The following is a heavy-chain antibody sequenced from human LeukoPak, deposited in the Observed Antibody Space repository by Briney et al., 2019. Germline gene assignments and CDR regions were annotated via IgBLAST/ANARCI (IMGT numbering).Heavy chain of an antibody. CDR3: AREYDSSGYYLDY. CDR1: GFTFSSYS. D-gene: IGHD3-22*01. J-gene: IGHJ4*02. V-gene: IGHV3-21*01. Sequence: GGSLRLSCAASGFTFSSYSMNWVRQAPGKGLEWVSSISSSSSYIYYADSVKGRFTISRDSAKNSLYLQMNSLRAEDTAVYYCAREYDSSGYYLDYWGQGTLVTVSS. CDR2: ISSSSSYI.